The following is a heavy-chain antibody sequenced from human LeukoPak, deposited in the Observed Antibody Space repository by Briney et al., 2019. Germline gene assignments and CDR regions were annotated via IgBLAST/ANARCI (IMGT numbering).Heavy chain of an antibody. J-gene: IGHJ4*02. D-gene: IGHD3-22*01. CDR1: GFTFSCYA. V-gene: IGHV3-64*01. CDR3: ARLYYDSSGSAHFDY. Sequence: GGSLRLSCAASGFTFSCYAMHWVRQAPGKGLEYVSAISSNGGSTYYANSVKGRFTISRDNSKNTLYLQMGSLRAEDMAVYYCARLYYDSSGSAHFDYWGQRTLVTVSS. CDR2: ISSNGGST.